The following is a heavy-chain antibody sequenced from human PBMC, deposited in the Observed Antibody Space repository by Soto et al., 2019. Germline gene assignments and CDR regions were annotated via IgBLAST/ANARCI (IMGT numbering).Heavy chain of an antibody. D-gene: IGHD3-22*01. J-gene: IGHJ4*02. V-gene: IGHV4-34*01. CDR1: GGSFSGYY. CDR3: ARGQMPAYYYDSSGTYYFDY. Sequence: PSETLSLTCAVYGGSFSGYYWSWIRQPPGKGLEWIGEINHSGSTNYNPSLKSRVTISVDTSKNQFSLKLSSVTAADTAVYYCARGQMPAYYYDSSGTYYFDYWGQGTLVTVSS. CDR2: INHSGST.